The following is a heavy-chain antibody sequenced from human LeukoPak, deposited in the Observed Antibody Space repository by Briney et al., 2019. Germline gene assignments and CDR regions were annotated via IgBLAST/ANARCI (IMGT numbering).Heavy chain of an antibody. CDR3: ARDYDSSGYYSSGY. Sequence: GASVKVSCKASGYTFTSYGISWVRQAPGQGLEWMGWISAYNGNTNYAQKLQGRVTMTTDTSTSTAYMELRSLRSDDTAVYYCARDYDSSGYYSSGYWGQGTLVTVSS. D-gene: IGHD3-22*01. CDR2: ISAYNGNT. J-gene: IGHJ4*02. V-gene: IGHV1-18*01. CDR1: GYTFTSYG.